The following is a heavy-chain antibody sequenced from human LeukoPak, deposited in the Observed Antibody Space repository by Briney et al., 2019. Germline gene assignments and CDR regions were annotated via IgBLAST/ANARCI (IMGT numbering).Heavy chain of an antibody. Sequence: ASVKVSCKASGYTFTGYYMHWVRQAPGQGLEWMGWINPNSGGTNYAQKFQGRVTMTEDTSTDTAYMELSSLRSEDTAVYYCATEGGSDPQEWFDPWGQGTLVTVSS. V-gene: IGHV1-2*02. D-gene: IGHD6-19*01. CDR2: INPNSGGT. CDR1: GYTFTGYY. J-gene: IGHJ5*02. CDR3: ATEGGSDPQEWFDP.